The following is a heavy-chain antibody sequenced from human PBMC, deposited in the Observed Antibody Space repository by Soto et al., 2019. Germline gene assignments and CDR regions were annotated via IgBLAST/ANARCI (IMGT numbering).Heavy chain of an antibody. J-gene: IGHJ1*01. V-gene: IGHV1-18*04. CDR3: AMDYGDRPEYFKH. CDR1: GYTFTSYG. Sequence: QVQLVQSGPDLKRPGASMKVSCKASGYTFTSYGISWVRQAPGLGLEWMAWISPLKGRTQYSQKAQGRVTLSTDTSSNTAYMEMTTLRVDDTAVYYCAMDYGDRPEYFKHWGQGTLVTVS. D-gene: IGHD4-17*01. CDR2: ISPLKGRT.